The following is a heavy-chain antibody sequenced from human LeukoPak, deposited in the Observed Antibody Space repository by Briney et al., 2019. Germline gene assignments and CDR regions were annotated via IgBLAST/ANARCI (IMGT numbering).Heavy chain of an antibody. D-gene: IGHD3-22*01. CDR2: ISGNGRNT. CDR1: GFTFRTYA. V-gene: IGHV3-23*01. J-gene: IGHJ4*02. CDR3: ARDSPRPPTYYYDSSDF. Sequence: GGSLRLSCAASGFTFRTYAMSWARQAPGKGLEWVSAISGNGRNTYYADSVKGRFTISRDNSKNTLYLQMNSLRVEDTAVYYCARDSPRPPTYYYDSSDFWGQGTLVTVSS.